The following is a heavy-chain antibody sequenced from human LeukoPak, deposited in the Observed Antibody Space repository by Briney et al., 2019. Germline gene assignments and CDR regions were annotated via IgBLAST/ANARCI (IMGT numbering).Heavy chain of an antibody. Sequence: SETLSLTCTVSGGSISSYYWSWIRQPAGKGLEWIGRIYTSGSTNYNPSLKSRVTMSVDTSKNQFSLKLSSVTAADTAVYYCARDGAYYGFWSGYYTDYYYYGMDVWGQGTTVTVSS. J-gene: IGHJ6*02. CDR2: IYTSGST. CDR3: ARDGAYYGFWSGYYTDYYYYGMDV. V-gene: IGHV4-4*07. D-gene: IGHD3-3*01. CDR1: GGSISSYY.